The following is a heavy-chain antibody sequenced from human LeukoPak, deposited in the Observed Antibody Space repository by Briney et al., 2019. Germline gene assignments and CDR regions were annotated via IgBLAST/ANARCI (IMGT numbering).Heavy chain of an antibody. J-gene: IGHJ4*02. Sequence: PGGSLRLSCAASGFTFSSYGMHWVRQAPGKGLEWVAVIWYDGSNKYYADSVKGRFTISRDNSKSTLYLQMNSLRAEDTAVYYCARHGTGTSQYYFDYWGQETLVTVSS. CDR1: GFTFSSYG. CDR3: ARHGTGTSQYYFDY. CDR2: IWYDGSNK. D-gene: IGHD1-1*01. V-gene: IGHV3-33*01.